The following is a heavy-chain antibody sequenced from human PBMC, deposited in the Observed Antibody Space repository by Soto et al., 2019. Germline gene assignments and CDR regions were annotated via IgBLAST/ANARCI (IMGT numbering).Heavy chain of an antibody. D-gene: IGHD6-13*01. CDR2: ISYDGSNK. J-gene: IGHJ6*02. CDR1: GFTFTSYA. Sequence: PGGSLRLSCAASGFTFTSYAMHWVRQAPGKGLEWVAVISYDGSNKYYADSVKGRFTISRDNSKNTLYLQMNSLRAEDTAVYYCARDLYSTLYYYGMYVWGQGTTVTVSS. CDR3: ARDLYSTLYYYGMYV. V-gene: IGHV3-30-3*01.